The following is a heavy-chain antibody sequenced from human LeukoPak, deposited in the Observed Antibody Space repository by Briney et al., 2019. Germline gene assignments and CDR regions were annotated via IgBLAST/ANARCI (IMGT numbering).Heavy chain of an antibody. D-gene: IGHD1-1*01. V-gene: IGHV3-23*01. Sequence: PGGSLRLSCAASGFTFSSYAMSWVRQAPGKGLEWVSAISGSGGSTYYADSMKGRFTISRDNSKNTLYLQMNSLRAEDTAVYYCAKDRQPRNGGFDYWGQGTLVTVSS. CDR2: ISGSGGST. J-gene: IGHJ4*02. CDR1: GFTFSSYA. CDR3: AKDRQPRNGGFDY.